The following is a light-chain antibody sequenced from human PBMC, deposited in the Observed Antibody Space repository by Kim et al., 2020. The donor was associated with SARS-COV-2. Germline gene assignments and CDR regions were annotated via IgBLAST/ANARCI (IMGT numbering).Light chain of an antibody. CDR3: MQGTHWPFT. Sequence: PASISCRSSQSLGYSDGNIYLNWFHQRPGQSQRRLIYKVSNRDSGVPDRFSGSGSGTDFTLQISRVEAEDVGVYYCMQGTHWPFTFGPGTKVDIK. J-gene: IGKJ3*01. CDR2: KVS. CDR1: QSLGYSDGNIY. V-gene: IGKV2-30*01.